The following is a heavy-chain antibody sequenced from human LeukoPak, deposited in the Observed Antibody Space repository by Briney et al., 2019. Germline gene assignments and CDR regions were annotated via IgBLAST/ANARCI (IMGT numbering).Heavy chain of an antibody. CDR1: GGSFSGYY. V-gene: IGHV4-34*01. CDR3: ARGRLRKFGSGYYDY. D-gene: IGHD3-22*01. J-gene: IGHJ4*02. CDR2: INHSGST. Sequence: SETLSLTCAVYGGSFSGYYWSWIRQPPGKGLEWIGEINHSGSTNYNPSLKSRVTISVDTSKNQFSLKLGSVTAADTAVYYCARGRLRKFGSGYYDYWGQGTLVTVSS.